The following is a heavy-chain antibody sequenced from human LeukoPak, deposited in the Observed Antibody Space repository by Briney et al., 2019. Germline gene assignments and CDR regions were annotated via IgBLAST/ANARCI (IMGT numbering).Heavy chain of an antibody. Sequence: GRSLRLSCAASGFTFSSYAMSWVRQAPGKGLEWVSGISGSGGSTYYADSVKGWFTISRDNAKNTVYLQMNSLRAEDTAVYYCVSFYETYWGRGTLVTVSS. CDR1: GFTFSSYA. CDR3: VSFYETY. J-gene: IGHJ4*02. CDR2: ISGSGGST. V-gene: IGHV3-23*01. D-gene: IGHD2/OR15-2a*01.